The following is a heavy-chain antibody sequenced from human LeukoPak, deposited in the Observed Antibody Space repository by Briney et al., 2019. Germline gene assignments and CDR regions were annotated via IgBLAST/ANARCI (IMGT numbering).Heavy chain of an antibody. CDR2: INPSGGTT. CDR3: AKDSAAPGTRGWFDP. D-gene: IGHD6-13*01. CDR1: GYTFTNCY. V-gene: IGHV1-46*01. J-gene: IGHJ5*02. Sequence: ASVKVSCKASGYTFTNCYMHWVRQAPGQGLEWMGIINPSGGTTNYAQKFQGRVTMTRDTSTSTVYMELSSLRSEDTAVYYCAKDSAAPGTRGWFDPWGQGTLVTVSS.